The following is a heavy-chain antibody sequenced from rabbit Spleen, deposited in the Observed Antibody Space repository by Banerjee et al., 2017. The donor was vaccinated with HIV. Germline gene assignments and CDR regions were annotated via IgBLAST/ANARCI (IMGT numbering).Heavy chain of an antibody. CDR1: GFDFSSSYY. Sequence: QEQLVESGGGLVQPEGSLTLTCTASGFDFSSSYYMCWVRQAPGKGLEWIACIDTGSRDFTYYASWAKGRFTISRTSSTTVTLQMTSLTVADTATYFCARDSGSSFSSYGMDLWGPGTLVTVS. J-gene: IGHJ6*01. CDR3: ARDSGSSFSSYGMDL. D-gene: IGHD8-1*01. CDR2: IDTGSRDFT. V-gene: IGHV1S45*01.